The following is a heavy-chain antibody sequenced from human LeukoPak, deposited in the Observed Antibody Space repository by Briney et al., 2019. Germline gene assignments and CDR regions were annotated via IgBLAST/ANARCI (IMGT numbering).Heavy chain of an antibody. V-gene: IGHV3-64*01. CDR1: GXTFSSYT. J-gene: IGHJ4*02. Sequence: PGGSLRLSCAASGXTFSSYTMHWVRQAPGKGLEYVSGIGSNGGSTYYANSVKGRFTISRDNSKSTLYLQMGSLRTEDMAVYYCARVGAAAGVDYWGQGTLVTVSS. CDR3: ARVGAAAGVDY. D-gene: IGHD6-13*01. CDR2: IGSNGGST.